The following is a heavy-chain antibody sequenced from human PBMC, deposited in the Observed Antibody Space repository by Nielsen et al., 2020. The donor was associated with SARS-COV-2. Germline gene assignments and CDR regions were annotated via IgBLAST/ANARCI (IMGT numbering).Heavy chain of an antibody. V-gene: IGHV3-30-3*01. J-gene: IGHJ6*02. D-gene: IGHD6-19*01. CDR3: AREGSGSGWYNYYYYYGMDV. Sequence: GESLKISCAASGFTFSSYAMHWVRQAPGKGLEWVAVISYDGSNKYYADSVKGRFTISRDNSKNTLYLQMNSLRAEDTAVYYCAREGSGSGWYNYYYYYGMDVWGQGTTVTVSS. CDR1: GFTFSSYA. CDR2: ISYDGSNK.